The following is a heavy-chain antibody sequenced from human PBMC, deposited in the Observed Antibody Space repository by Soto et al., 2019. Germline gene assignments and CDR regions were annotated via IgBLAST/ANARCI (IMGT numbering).Heavy chain of an antibody. Sequence: EVQLLESGGDLVQPGRSLRLSCAASGFTFSGYAMSWVRQAPGKGLEWVSVIHGGGNSAYYADSVKGRFTISRDNSKNTLYLQMSSLRCEDTAVYYCAKNRGRVTTSWNFDYWGQGTLVTVSS. CDR2: IHGGGNSA. CDR1: GFTFSGYA. V-gene: IGHV3-23*01. CDR3: AKNRGRVTTSWNFDY. J-gene: IGHJ4*02. D-gene: IGHD4-17*01.